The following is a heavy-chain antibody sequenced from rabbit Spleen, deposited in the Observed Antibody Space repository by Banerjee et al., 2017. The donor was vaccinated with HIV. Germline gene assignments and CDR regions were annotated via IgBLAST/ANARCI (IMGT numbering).Heavy chain of an antibody. D-gene: IGHD6-1*01. V-gene: IGHV1S45*01. CDR1: GFDFSNYG. J-gene: IGHJ4*01. CDR3: AREKSGIVGYDL. Sequence: QEQLVESGGGLVQPGGSLKLSCKASGFDFSNYGVSWVRQAPGKGLEWIACIDSGSSGFTYFASWATGRFTISKTSSTTVTLQMTSLTAADTATYFCAREKSGIVGYDLWGPGTLVTVS. CDR2: IDSGSSGFT.